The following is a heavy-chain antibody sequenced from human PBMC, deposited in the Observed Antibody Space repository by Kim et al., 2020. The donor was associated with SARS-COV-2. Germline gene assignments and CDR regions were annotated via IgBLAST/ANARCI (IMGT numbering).Heavy chain of an antibody. Sequence: LTSRVTISVDTSKSQFSLKLSSVTAADTAVYYCARAGTIFGVVNHHFDYWGQGTLVTVSS. V-gene: IGHV4-59*01. J-gene: IGHJ4*02. D-gene: IGHD3-3*01. CDR3: ARAGTIFGVVNHHFDY.